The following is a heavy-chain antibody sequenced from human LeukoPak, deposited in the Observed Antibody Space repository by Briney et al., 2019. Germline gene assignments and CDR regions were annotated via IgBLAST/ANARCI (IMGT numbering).Heavy chain of an antibody. CDR3: ARDYGRDSNYWFDP. J-gene: IGHJ5*02. CDR2: ISAYNGNT. D-gene: IGHD4-11*01. CDR1: GYTFTSYG. V-gene: IGHV1-18*01. Sequence: ASVKVSCKASGYTFTSYGISWVRQAPGQGLGWMGWISAYNGNTNYAQKLQGRVTMPTDTSTSTAYMELRSLRSDDTAVYYCARDYGRDSNYWFDPWGQGTLVTVSS.